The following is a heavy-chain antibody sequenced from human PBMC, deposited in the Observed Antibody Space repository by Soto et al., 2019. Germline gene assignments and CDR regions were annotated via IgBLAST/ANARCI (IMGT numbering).Heavy chain of an antibody. CDR3: APRYAIQYYFDY. V-gene: IGHV2-5*02. J-gene: IGHJ4*02. Sequence: QITLKESGPTLVKPTQTLTLTCTFSGFSLSTSGVGVGWIRQPPGKALEWLALIYWDDIKRYSPSLKSRLTITKDTSKNPLVLTMTNMDPVDTATYYCAPRYAIQYYFDYWGQGTLVTVSS. D-gene: IGHD2-8*01. CDR2: IYWDDIK. CDR1: GFSLSTSGVG.